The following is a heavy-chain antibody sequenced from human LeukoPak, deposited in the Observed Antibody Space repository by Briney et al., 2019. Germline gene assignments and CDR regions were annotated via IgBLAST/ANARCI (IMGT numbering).Heavy chain of an antibody. Sequence: ASVKVSCKASGYTFTGYYMHWVRQAPGQGLEWMGWINPNSGGTNYAQKFRGRVTMTTDTSTNTAYMELRSLRSDDTAVYFCARDAPRWRNAFDFWGRGTLVTVSS. CDR1: GYTFTGYY. CDR3: ARDAPRWRNAFDF. V-gene: IGHV1-2*02. CDR2: INPNSGGT. D-gene: IGHD2-15*01. J-gene: IGHJ3*01.